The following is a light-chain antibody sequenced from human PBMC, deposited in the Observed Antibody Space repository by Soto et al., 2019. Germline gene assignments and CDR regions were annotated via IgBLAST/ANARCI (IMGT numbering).Light chain of an antibody. J-gene: IGKJ1*01. CDR3: QQSFSTPRT. CDR1: QSISSY. V-gene: IGKV1-39*01. Sequence: DIQMTQSPSSLSTSVGDRVTITCRASQSISSYLNWYQQKPGKAPKLLICSASSLQSGVPSRFSGSGSGTDFTLTISSLQPEDFATYYCQQSFSTPRTFGQGTTVDIK. CDR2: SAS.